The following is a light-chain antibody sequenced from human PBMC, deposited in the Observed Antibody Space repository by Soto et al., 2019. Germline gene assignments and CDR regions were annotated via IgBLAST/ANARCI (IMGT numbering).Light chain of an antibody. CDR1: QSINIY. CDR3: QETSSGPPFT. Sequence: IQMTQSPSSLSASVGDRVTIACRATQSINIYLNWYQHKPGKAXKLLIYGATTLQSGVPSRFSADGSGTNFNLTISSLQPEDFANYYCQETSSGPPFTFGPGTKVDIK. J-gene: IGKJ3*01. V-gene: IGKV1-39*01. CDR2: GAT.